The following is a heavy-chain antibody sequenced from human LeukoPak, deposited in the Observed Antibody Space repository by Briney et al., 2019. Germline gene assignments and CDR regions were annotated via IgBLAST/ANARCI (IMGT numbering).Heavy chain of an antibody. Sequence: ASVKVSCKASGYTFTGYYMHWVRQAPGQGLEWMGWINPNSGGTNYAQKFQGRVTMTRDTSISTAYMELSRLRSDDTAVYYCARDRDFWSGYSDFDYWGQGTLVTVSS. CDR1: GYTFTGYY. CDR3: ARDRDFWSGYSDFDY. V-gene: IGHV1-2*02. CDR2: INPNSGGT. D-gene: IGHD3-3*01. J-gene: IGHJ4*02.